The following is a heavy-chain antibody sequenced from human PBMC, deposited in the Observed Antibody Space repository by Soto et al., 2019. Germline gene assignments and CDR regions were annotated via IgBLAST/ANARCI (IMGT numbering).Heavy chain of an antibody. CDR3: ARDGKTYYYYYGMDI. CDR1: GFTFSSYE. J-gene: IGHJ6*02. Sequence: PGGSLRLSCAASGFTFSSYEMNWVRQAPGKGLEWVSYISSSGSTIYYADSVKGRFTISRDNAKNSLYLQMNSLRAEDTAVYYCARDGKTYYYYYGMDIWGQGTTVTV. D-gene: IGHD1-26*01. V-gene: IGHV3-48*03. CDR2: ISSSGSTI.